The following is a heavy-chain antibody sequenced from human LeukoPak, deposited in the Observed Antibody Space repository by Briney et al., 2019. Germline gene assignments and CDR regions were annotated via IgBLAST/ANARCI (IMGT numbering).Heavy chain of an antibody. D-gene: IGHD4-17*01. CDR2: ISSSSSYI. J-gene: IGHJ4*02. Sequence: GGSLRLSCAASGFTFSSYSMNWVRQAPGKGLEWVSSISSSSSYIYYADSVKGRFTISRDNSKNTLYLQMNSLRVEDTAVYYCARDAYAVADYWGQGLLVTVSS. CDR1: GFTFSSYS. CDR3: ARDAYAVADY. V-gene: IGHV3-21*04.